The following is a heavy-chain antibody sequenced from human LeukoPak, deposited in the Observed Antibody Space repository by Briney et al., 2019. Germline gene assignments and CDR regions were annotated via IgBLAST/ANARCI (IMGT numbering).Heavy chain of an antibody. J-gene: IGHJ4*02. CDR2: INSDGSST. Sequence: PGGSLRLSCAASGFTFSSYAMSWVRQAPGKGLVWVSRINSDGSSTSYADSVKGRFTISRDNAKNTLYLQMNSLRAEDTAVYYCVRDNLYYYDSSGYTFDYWGQGTLVTVSS. V-gene: IGHV3-74*01. CDR3: VRDNLYYYDSSGYTFDY. CDR1: GFTFSSYA. D-gene: IGHD3-22*01.